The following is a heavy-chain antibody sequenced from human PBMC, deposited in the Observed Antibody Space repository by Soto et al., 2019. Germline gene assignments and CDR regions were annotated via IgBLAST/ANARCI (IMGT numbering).Heavy chain of an antibody. CDR2: IYYSGST. D-gene: IGHD5-18*01. V-gene: IGHV4-61*01. J-gene: IGHJ4*02. CDR3: ARDAPRDGYNNGFDY. CDR1: GGSVSSGSYY. Sequence: SETLTLTCTVSGGSVSSGSYYWNWIRQPPGKGLEWIGYIYYSGSTNYNPSLKSRVTISVDTSKNQFSLKLSSVTAADTAVYYCARDAPRDGYNNGFDYWGQGTLVTVSS.